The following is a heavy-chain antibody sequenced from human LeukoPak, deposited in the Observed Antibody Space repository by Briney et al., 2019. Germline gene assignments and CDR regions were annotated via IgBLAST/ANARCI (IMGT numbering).Heavy chain of an antibody. CDR3: ARRGDSGYDQFDY. Sequence: SETLSLTCTVSGGSISSYYWNWIRQPPGKGLEWIGYIYYSGSTNYNPSLKSRVTISVDTSKNQFSLKLSSVTAADTAVYYCARRGDSGYDQFDYWGQGTLVTVSS. V-gene: IGHV4-59*08. CDR1: GGSISSYY. D-gene: IGHD5-12*01. CDR2: IYYSGST. J-gene: IGHJ4*02.